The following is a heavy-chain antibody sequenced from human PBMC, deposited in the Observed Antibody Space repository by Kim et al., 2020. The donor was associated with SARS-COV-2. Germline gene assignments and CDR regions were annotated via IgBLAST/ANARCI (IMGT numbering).Heavy chain of an antibody. V-gene: IGHV3-23*01. CDR2: VFGSGGST. J-gene: IGHJ2*01. D-gene: IGHD6-13*01. CDR1: GFTFSSYA. CDR3: ARKLHSSSWTFFWYFEL. Sequence: GGSLRLSCAASGFTFSSYAMSWVRQAPGKGLEWVSTVFGSGGSTYSADSVKGRFTISRDNSKNTLYLELNSLRAEDTAVYFCARKLHSSSWTFFWYFELCGRGTLVTVSS.